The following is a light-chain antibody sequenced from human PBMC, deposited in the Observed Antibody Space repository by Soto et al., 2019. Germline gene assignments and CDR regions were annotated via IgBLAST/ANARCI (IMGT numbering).Light chain of an antibody. J-gene: IGKJ1*01. V-gene: IGKV1-27*01. CDR2: AAS. CDR3: QKYDSALSWT. CDR1: QSISSW. Sequence: DIQMTQSPSTLSASVGDRVTITCRASQSISSWLAWYQQKPGKVPKLLIYAASTLQSGVPSRFSGSGSATDFTLTISSLQPDDVATYFCQKYDSALSWTFGQGTKVDI.